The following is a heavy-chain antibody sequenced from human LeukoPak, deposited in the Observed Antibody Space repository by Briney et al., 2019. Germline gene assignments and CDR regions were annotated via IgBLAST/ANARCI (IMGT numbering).Heavy chain of an antibody. Sequence: GGSLRLSCSASGFTFSSYAMHWVRQAPGKGLEYVSAISSNGGSTYYADSVKGRFTISRDNSKNTLYLQMNSLRAEDTAVYFCAKSQDGGRLFHFDYWGQGTLVTVSS. CDR1: GFTFSSYA. CDR3: AKSQDGGRLFHFDY. D-gene: IGHD1-26*01. J-gene: IGHJ4*02. CDR2: ISSNGGST. V-gene: IGHV3-64*04.